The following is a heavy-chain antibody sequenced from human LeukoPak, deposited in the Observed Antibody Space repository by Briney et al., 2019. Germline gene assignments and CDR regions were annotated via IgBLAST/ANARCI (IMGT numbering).Heavy chain of an antibody. V-gene: IGHV3-30*02. J-gene: IGHJ4*02. CDR3: ARGNPTYFDY. CDR2: LRYDATGD. Sequence: GGSLRLSCAVSGFTFNTFGMHWVRQAPGKGLEWVAYLRYDATGDYYADSVKGRFTISRDNAKNTLYLQMNSLRAEDTAVYYCARGNPTYFDYWGQGTLVTVSS. CDR1: GFTFNTFG. D-gene: IGHD1-14*01.